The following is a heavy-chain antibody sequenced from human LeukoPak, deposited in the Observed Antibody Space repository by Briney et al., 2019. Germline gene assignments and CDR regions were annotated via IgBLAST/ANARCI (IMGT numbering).Heavy chain of an antibody. CDR3: ARRDESSSLDY. V-gene: IGHV1-69*04. CDR2: IIPILGIA. D-gene: IGHD6-6*01. CDR1: GGTFSSYA. J-gene: IGHJ4*02. Sequence: SVKVSCKASGGTFSSYAISWVRQAPGQGLEWMGRIIPILGIANYAQKFQGRVTITADKSTSTAYMELSSLRSEDTAVYYCARRDESSSLDYWGQGTLVTVSS.